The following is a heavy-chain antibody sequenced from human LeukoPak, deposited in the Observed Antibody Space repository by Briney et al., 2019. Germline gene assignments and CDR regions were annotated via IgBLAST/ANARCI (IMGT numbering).Heavy chain of an antibody. CDR3: ARLVLNRVVVPAAMVYYFDY. CDR1: GGSFSGYY. J-gene: IGHJ4*02. CDR2: INHSGST. Sequence: SETLSLTCAVYGGSFSGYYWSWIRQPPGKGLEWIGEINHSGSTNYNPSLKSRVTISVDTSKNQFSLKLSSVTAADTAVYYCARLVLNRVVVPAAMVYYFDYWGQGTLVTVSS. D-gene: IGHD2-2*01. V-gene: IGHV4-34*01.